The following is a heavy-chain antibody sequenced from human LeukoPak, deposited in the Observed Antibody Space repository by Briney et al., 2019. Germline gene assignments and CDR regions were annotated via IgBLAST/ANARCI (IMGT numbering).Heavy chain of an antibody. CDR1: GFTFSSYA. Sequence: GGSLRLSCAASGFTFSSYAMSWVRQAPGKGLEWVSAISGSGGSTYYADSVKGRFTISRDNSKNTLYLQMNSLRAEDTAVYYCAKDWGLTGDQRAPHAFDIWGQGTMVTVSS. D-gene: IGHD7-27*01. CDR2: ISGSGGST. J-gene: IGHJ3*02. V-gene: IGHV3-23*01. CDR3: AKDWGLTGDQRAPHAFDI.